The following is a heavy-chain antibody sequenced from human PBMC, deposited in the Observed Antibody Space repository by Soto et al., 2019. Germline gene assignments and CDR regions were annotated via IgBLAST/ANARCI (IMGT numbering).Heavy chain of an antibody. CDR2: IFYSGSA. D-gene: IGHD6-19*01. CDR3: ARVGSSGWSPDY. J-gene: IGHJ4*02. V-gene: IGHV4-59*11. Sequence: SETLSLTCTVSGGSISGHYWIWIRQPPGKGLEWIAYIFYSGSASYNPSLKSRVTISVDTSNNQFSLNLNSVTAADTAVYYCARVGSSGWSPDYWGRGTLVTLSS. CDR1: GGSISGHY.